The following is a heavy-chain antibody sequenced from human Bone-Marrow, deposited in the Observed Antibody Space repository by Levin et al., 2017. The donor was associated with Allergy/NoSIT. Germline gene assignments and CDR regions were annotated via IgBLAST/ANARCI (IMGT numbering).Heavy chain of an antibody. CDR2: VYYSGNT. V-gene: IGHV4-39*01. CDR3: ARQICGGDCDDIYFLDAFDL. CDR1: GGSISSTSYY. D-gene: IGHD2-21*02. J-gene: IGHJ3*01. Sequence: PSETLSLTCIVSGGSISSTSYYWGWIRQPPGKGLEWIGGVYYSGNTFYTPSLKSRVTISADTSKNQFSLRLNSVTAADTAVYYCARQICGGDCDDIYFLDAFDLWGQGTMVAVSS.